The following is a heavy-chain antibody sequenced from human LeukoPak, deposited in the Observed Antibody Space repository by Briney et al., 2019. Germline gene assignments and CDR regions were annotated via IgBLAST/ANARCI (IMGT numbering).Heavy chain of an antibody. CDR2: IQSKADGGTA. CDR3: TTVYY. Sequence: PGGSLRLSCAARGFTFSDTWMSWVRQAPGQGLEWVGRIQSKADGGTAAYVVPVKGRFIISRDDSKNTVYLQMDSLKIEDTGVYYCTTVYYWGQGTVVTVAS. V-gene: IGHV3-15*01. J-gene: IGHJ4*02. CDR1: GFTFSDTW.